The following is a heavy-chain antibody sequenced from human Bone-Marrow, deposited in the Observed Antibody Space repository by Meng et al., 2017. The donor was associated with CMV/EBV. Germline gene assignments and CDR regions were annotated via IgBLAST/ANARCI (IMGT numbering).Heavy chain of an antibody. V-gene: IGHV3-53*01. Sequence: GGSLRLSCAASGFTVSSNYMSWVRQAPGKGLEWVSVIYSGGSTYYADSVKGRFTISRDNSKNTVYLQMNSLRAEDTAVYFCAKATSVTTLFDYWGQGLLVTVYS. CDR1: GFTVSSNY. D-gene: IGHD4-17*01. CDR2: IYSGGST. J-gene: IGHJ4*02. CDR3: AKATSVTTLFDY.